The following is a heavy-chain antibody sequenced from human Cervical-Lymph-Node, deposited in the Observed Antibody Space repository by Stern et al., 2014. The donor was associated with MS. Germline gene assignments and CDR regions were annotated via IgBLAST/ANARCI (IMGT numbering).Heavy chain of an antibody. V-gene: IGHV2-26*01. Sequence: TLRESGPVLVKPTETLTLTCTVSGFSLSNARMGVSWIRQPPGKALEWLAHILSNDEKSYSTSLKSRLTISKDTSKSQVVLTMTNMDPVDTATYYCARWEWLLLGYGMDVWGQGTTVTDS. D-gene: IGHD3-3*01. CDR3: ARWEWLLLGYGMDV. J-gene: IGHJ6*02. CDR1: GFSLSNARMG. CDR2: ILSNDEK.